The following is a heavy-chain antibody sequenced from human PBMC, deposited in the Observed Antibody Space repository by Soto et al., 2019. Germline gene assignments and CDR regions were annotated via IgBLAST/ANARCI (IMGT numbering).Heavy chain of an antibody. J-gene: IGHJ6*02. CDR2: INTYNGNT. D-gene: IGHD3-16*01. Sequence: QVQLVQSGAEVKNPGASVKVSCKTFGYTFTSYGIGWARQAPGQGLEWMGWINTYNGNTNYAQNLLGRVTPTTDTTTSTAYMELRSLRSNDTAIYYCAMVDVYVTPSPQDVWGQGTTVTVSS. CDR1: GYTFTSYG. V-gene: IGHV1-18*01. CDR3: AMVDVYVTPSPQDV.